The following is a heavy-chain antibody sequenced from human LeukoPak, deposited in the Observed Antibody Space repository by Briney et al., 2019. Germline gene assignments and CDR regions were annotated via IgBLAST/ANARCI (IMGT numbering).Heavy chain of an antibody. V-gene: IGHV1-24*01. Sequence: GASVKVSCKVSGYTLTELSMHWVRQAPGKGLEWMGGFDPEGGETIYAQKFQGRVTMTEDTSTDTAYMELSSLRSEDTAVYYCATRVPTSGWFEYYFDYWGQGTLVTVSS. CDR2: FDPEGGET. CDR1: GYTLTELS. CDR3: ATRVPTSGWFEYYFDY. D-gene: IGHD3-22*01. J-gene: IGHJ4*02.